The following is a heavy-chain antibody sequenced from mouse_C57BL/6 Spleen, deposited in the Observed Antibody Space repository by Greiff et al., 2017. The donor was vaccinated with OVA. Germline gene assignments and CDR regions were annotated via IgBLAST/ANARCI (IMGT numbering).Heavy chain of an antibody. D-gene: IGHD2-3*01. Sequence: EVQGVESGGGLVQPKGSLKLSCAASGFSFNTYAMNWVRQAPGKGLEWVARIRSKSNNYATYYADSVKDRFTISRDDSESMLYLQMNNVKTEDAAMYYCVRHGELGHYDGAFAYWGQGTLVTVSA. V-gene: IGHV10-1*01. CDR2: IRSKSNNYAT. J-gene: IGHJ3*01. CDR1: GFSFNTYA. CDR3: VRHGELGHYDGAFAY.